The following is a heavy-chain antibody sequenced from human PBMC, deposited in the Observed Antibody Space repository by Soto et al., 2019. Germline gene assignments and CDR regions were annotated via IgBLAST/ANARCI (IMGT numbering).Heavy chain of an antibody. CDR2: INAGNGNT. J-gene: IGHJ4*02. D-gene: IGHD6-13*01. CDR1: GYTFTSYD. CDR3: ASPLRPWDSSNPLDPFDY. V-gene: IGHV1-3*01. Sequence: GASVKVSCKASGYTFTSYDMHWVRQAPGQGLEWMGWINAGNGNTKYSQKFQGRVTITRDTSASTAYMELSSLRSEDTAVYYCASPLRPWDSSNPLDPFDYWGQGTLVTVSS.